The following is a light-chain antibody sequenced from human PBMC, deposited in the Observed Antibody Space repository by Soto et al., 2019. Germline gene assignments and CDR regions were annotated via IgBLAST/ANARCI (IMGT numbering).Light chain of an antibody. CDR3: QQYNSYSPWT. V-gene: IGKV1-5*03. Sequence: DIQMTQSPSTLSASVGDRVTITCRASQSISSWLAWYQQKPGRAPKLLIYKTSNLESGVPSRFSGSGSGTEFTLTISSLQPDDFATYYCQQYNSYSPWTFDQGTKVEIK. J-gene: IGKJ1*01. CDR2: KTS. CDR1: QSISSW.